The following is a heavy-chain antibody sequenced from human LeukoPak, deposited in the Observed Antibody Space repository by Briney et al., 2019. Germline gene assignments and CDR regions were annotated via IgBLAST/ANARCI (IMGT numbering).Heavy chain of an antibody. V-gene: IGHV3-30*18. J-gene: IGHJ4*02. CDR3: AKDIRRLQLERLGDY. Sequence: GGSLRLPCAASGFTFNNYRMHWLPQAPGKGRVWVTVISYDGSNKYYADSVKGRFTISRDNSKNTLYLQMNSLRAEDTAVYYCAKDIRRLQLERLGDYWGQGTLVTVSS. D-gene: IGHD1-1*01. CDR1: GFTFNNYR. CDR2: ISYDGSNK.